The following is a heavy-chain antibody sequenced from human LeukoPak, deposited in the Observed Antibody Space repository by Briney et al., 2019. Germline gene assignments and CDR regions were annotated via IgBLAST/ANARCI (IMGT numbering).Heavy chain of an antibody. V-gene: IGHV3-48*03. D-gene: IGHD1-1*01. CDR2: ISSSGSAI. CDR1: GFTFSSYE. Sequence: PGGSLRLSCVASGFTFSSYEMNWVRQAPGKGLKWVSYISSSGSAIYYADSVKGRFTISRDYAKNSLYLRMNSLRADDTAVYYCARIGKRHWMDYWGQGTLVTVSS. J-gene: IGHJ4*02. CDR3: ARIGKRHWMDY.